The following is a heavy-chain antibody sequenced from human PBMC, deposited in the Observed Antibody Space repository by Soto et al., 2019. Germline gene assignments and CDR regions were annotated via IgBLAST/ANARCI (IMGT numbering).Heavy chain of an antibody. Sequence: EVHLVESGGGLVKPGGSLRLSCAASGFTFSSYSMNWVRQAPGKGLEWVSSISSSSSYIYYADSVKGRFTISRDNAKNSLYLQMNSLRAEDTAVYYCARGGSGGDWGPYYNWGQGTLVTVSS. CDR2: ISSSSSYI. V-gene: IGHV3-21*01. D-gene: IGHD2-21*01. J-gene: IGHJ4*02. CDR1: GFTFSSYS. CDR3: ARGGSGGDWGPYYN.